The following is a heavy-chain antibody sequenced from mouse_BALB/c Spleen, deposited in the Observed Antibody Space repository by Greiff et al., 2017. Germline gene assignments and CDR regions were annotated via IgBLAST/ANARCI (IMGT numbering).Heavy chain of an antibody. CDR1: GFTFSSFG. D-gene: IGHD2-2*01. CDR3: ARSGDGYDRFAY. Sequence: DVKLVESGGGLVQPGGSRKLSCAASGFTFSSFGMHWVRQAPEKGLEWVAYISSGSSTIYYADTVKGRFTISRDNPKKTLFLQMTSLRSEDTAMYYCARSGDGYDRFAYWGQGTLVTVSA. V-gene: IGHV5-17*02. CDR2: ISSGSSTI. J-gene: IGHJ3*01.